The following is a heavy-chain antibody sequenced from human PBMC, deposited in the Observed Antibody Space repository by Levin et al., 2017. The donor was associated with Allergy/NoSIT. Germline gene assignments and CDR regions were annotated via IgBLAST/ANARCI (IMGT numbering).Heavy chain of an antibody. Sequence: AASVKVSCKVSGYTLAEVSLHWVRQTPEAGLEWMGGFDPEEGETILAQRFKRRVSVTEDSSTDTAYMELSSLRSEDTAVYYCATSYEIGSYDNWGQGTLVTVSS. D-gene: IGHD1-26*01. CDR2: FDPEEGET. CDR1: GYTLAEVS. CDR3: ATSYEIGSYDN. V-gene: IGHV1-24*01. J-gene: IGHJ4*02.